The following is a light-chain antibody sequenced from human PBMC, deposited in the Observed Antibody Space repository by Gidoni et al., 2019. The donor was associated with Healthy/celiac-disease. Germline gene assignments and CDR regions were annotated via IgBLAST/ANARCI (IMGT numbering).Light chain of an antibody. CDR1: QSVLYSSNNKNY. CDR3: QQYYSTPPT. V-gene: IGKV4-1*01. J-gene: IGKJ1*01. Sequence: DIVMTQSPDSLAVSLGERATINCKSSQSVLYSSNNKNYLAWYQQKPGQPPKLLIYWASTRESGVPDRFSGSGSGTDFTLTISSLQAEDVAVYSCQQYYSTPPTFGQGTQVEIK. CDR2: WAS.